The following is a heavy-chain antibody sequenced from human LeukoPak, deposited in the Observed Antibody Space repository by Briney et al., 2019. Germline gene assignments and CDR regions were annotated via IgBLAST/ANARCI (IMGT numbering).Heavy chain of an antibody. CDR1: GFTVSSNC. V-gene: IGHV3-66*01. CDR2: IYSGGST. Sequence: PGGSLRLSCAASGFTVSSNCMSWVRQAPGKGLEWVSVIYSGGSTYYADSVKGRFTISRDNSKNTLCLQMNSLRAEDTAVYYCASLYDSSGYMPYWGQGTLVTVSS. CDR3: ASLYDSSGYMPY. J-gene: IGHJ4*02. D-gene: IGHD3-22*01.